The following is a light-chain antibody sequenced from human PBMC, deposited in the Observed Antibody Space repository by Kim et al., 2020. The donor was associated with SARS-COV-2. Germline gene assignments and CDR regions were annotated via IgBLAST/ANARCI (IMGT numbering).Light chain of an antibody. CDR3: QQYGSSPPYA. CDR1: QSVSSSY. CDR2: GAS. Sequence: EIVLTQSPGTLSLSPGERATLSCRASQSVSSSYLAGYQQKPGQAPKLLIYGASSRATGIPDRFSGSGSGTDFTLTISRLEPEDFAVYYCQQYGSSPPYAFGQETKLVI. J-gene: IGKJ2*01. V-gene: IGKV3-20*01.